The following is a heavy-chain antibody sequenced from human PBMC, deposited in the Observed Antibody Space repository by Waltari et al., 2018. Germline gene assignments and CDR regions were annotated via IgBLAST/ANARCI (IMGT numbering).Heavy chain of an antibody. CDR1: GYPFSDYD. J-gene: IGHJ4*02. V-gene: IGHV1-8*02. D-gene: IGHD3-3*01. CDR3: ARVHYDFWSGYYI. Sequence: QMQLVQSGAEVKKPGASVKVSCKASGYPFSDYDIHWVRQATGHGLEWLGWINPKSGNTVAAQNFQDRVTITRDPSTSTVYMELSSLRSDDAAVYYCARVHYDFWSGYYIWVQGTLVTVPS. CDR2: INPKSGNT.